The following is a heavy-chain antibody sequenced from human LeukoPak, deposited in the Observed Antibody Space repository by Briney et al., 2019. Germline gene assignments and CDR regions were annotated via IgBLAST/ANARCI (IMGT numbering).Heavy chain of an antibody. V-gene: IGHV1-2*02. D-gene: IGHD6-19*01. J-gene: IGHJ4*02. CDR3: ARDPTIAVAGNPPDY. CDR2: INPNSGGT. CDR1: GYTFTGYY. Sequence: ASVKVSCKDSGYTFTGYYMHWVRQAPGQGLEWMGGINPNSGGTNYAQKFQGRVTMTRDTSISTAYMELSRLRSDDTAVYYCARDPTIAVAGNPPDYWGQGTLVTVSS.